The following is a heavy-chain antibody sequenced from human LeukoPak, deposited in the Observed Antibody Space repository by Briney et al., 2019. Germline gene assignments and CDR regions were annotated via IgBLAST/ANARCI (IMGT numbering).Heavy chain of an antibody. CDR1: GGSISNSDYY. D-gene: IGHD2-2*01. Sequence: SQTLSLTCTVSGGSISNSDYYWSWIRQHPGKGLEWIGYIYYSGSTYYNPSLKSRVSISVDTSKNQFSLKLSSVTAADTAVYYCARDLYSCSSTSCYGLLSYWGQGTLVTVSS. CDR2: IYYSGST. CDR3: ARDLYSCSSTSCYGLLSY. J-gene: IGHJ4*02. V-gene: IGHV4-31*03.